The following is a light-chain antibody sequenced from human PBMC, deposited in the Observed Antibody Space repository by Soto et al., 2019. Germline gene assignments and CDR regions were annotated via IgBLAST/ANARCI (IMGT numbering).Light chain of an antibody. CDR2: EVN. CDR3: SSYTSISTWV. J-gene: IGLJ3*02. CDR1: SSDVGSYKY. V-gene: IGLV2-14*01. Sequence: QSALTQPASVSGSPGQSITISCTGTSSDVGSYKYVSWYQQHPGKAPKLMIYEVNRRPSGVSYRFSGSKSGNTASLTISGLQSEDEADYYCSSYTSISTWVFGGGTQLTVL.